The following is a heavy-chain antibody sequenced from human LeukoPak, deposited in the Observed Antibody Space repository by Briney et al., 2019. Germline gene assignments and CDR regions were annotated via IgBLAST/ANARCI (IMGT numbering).Heavy chain of an antibody. V-gene: IGHV4-59*11. J-gene: IGHJ4*02. CDR2: IYYSGST. D-gene: IGHD1-1*01. CDR1: GGSISSHY. CDR3: ARDKTTRDFDY. Sequence: SETLSLTCTVSGGSISSHYWSWIRQPPGKGLEWIGYIYYSGSTNYNPSLKSRVAISVDTSNNQFSLRLSSVTAADTAFYYCARDKTTRDFDYWGQGTLVTVSS.